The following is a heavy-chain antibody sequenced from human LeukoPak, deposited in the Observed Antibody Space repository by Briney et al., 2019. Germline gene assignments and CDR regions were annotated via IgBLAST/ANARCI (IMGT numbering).Heavy chain of an antibody. Sequence: GASVKVSCKASGYTFTSYGISWVRQAPGQGLEWMGWISAYNGNTNYAQKLQGRVTMTTDTSTSTAYMELRSLRSDDTAVYYCARHLGYDFWSGYYTDYYYYMDVWGKGTTVTVSS. CDR3: ARHLGYDFWSGYYTDYYYYMDV. CDR2: ISAYNGNT. J-gene: IGHJ6*03. V-gene: IGHV1-18*01. CDR1: GYTFTSYG. D-gene: IGHD3-3*01.